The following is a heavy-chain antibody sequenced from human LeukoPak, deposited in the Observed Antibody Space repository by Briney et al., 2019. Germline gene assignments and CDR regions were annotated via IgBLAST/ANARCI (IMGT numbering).Heavy chain of an antibody. CDR2: IYYSGST. CDR3: ARDVGSSTRHYYYGTDV. Sequence: PSETLSLTCSVSGGSISSYYWSWIRQPPGKGLEWIGYIYYSGSTDYNPSLKSRVTISLDTSKNQFSLKLSSVTAADTAVYYCARDVGSSTRHYYYGTDVWGQGTTVTVSS. J-gene: IGHJ6*02. CDR1: GGSISSYY. D-gene: IGHD2-2*01. V-gene: IGHV4-59*12.